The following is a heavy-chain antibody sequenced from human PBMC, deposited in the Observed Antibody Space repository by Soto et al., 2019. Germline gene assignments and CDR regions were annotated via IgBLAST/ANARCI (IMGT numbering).Heavy chain of an antibody. D-gene: IGHD3-22*01. CDR3: TTGWPYYYDSSRVDH. Sequence: PGGSLRLSCAASGFTFSNAWMSWVRQAPGKGLEWVGRIKSKTDGGTTDYAAPVKGRFTISRDDSKNTLYLQMNSLKTEDTAVYYCTTGWPYYYDSSRVDHWGQGTLVTVSS. V-gene: IGHV3-15*01. J-gene: IGHJ4*02. CDR1: GFTFSNAW. CDR2: IKSKTDGGTT.